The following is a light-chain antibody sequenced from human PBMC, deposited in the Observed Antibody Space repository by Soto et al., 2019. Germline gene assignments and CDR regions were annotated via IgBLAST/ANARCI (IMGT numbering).Light chain of an antibody. V-gene: IGLV4-60*02. Sequence: QLVLTQSSSASASLGSSVKLTCTLSSGHSSYIIAWHQQQPGKAPRYLMKLEGSGSYNKGSGVPDRFSGPSSGADRYLTISNLQFEDEADYYCETWGSNTHAVFGGGTQLTVL. CDR1: SGHSSYI. J-gene: IGLJ7*01. CDR2: LEGSGSY. CDR3: ETWGSNTHAV.